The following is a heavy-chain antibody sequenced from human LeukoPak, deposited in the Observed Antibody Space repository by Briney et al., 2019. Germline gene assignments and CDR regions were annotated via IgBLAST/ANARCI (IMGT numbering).Heavy chain of an antibody. V-gene: IGHV3-48*01. CDR3: ARDSPNIHVHF. CDR2: ISDRSNTI. J-gene: IGHJ4*02. CDR1: GLTLSTYS. D-gene: IGHD2/OR15-2a*01. Sequence: PGGSLRLSCAASGLTLSTYSVNWVRQAPGKGLEWLSYISDRSNTIHYVDSVKGRFTIFRDDAKNLVYLQMNSLKAEDTAVYYCARDSPNIHVHFWGQGTLVTVSS.